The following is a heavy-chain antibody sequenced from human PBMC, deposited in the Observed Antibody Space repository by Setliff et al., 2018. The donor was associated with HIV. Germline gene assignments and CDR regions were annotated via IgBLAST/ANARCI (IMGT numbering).Heavy chain of an antibody. Sequence: SLRLSCAGSGFTFSSYWMSWVRQAPGKGLDWVSAISGSAGSTYYADSVKGRFTISRDNSKSTLYLQMNSLRAEDTAVYYCARETMYDSRGYLSHYFDYWGQGTPVTVSS. V-gene: IGHV3-23*01. CDR1: GFTFSSYW. D-gene: IGHD3-22*01. CDR3: ARETMYDSRGYLSHYFDY. CDR2: ISGSAGST. J-gene: IGHJ4*02.